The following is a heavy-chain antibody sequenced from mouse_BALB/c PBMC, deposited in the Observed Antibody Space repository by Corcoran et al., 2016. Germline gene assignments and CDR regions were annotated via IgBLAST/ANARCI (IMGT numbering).Heavy chain of an antibody. D-gene: IGHD4-1*01. CDR1: GFDFSRYW. Sequence: EVKLLESGGGLVQPGGSLKLSCAASGFDFSRYWMSWVRQAPGKGLEWIGEINPDSSTINYTPSLKEKFIISRDNAKNTRYLQMNKVRSEDAALYYCPRNWDVGFDYWGQGPTLTVSS. J-gene: IGHJ2*01. CDR3: PRNWDVGFDY. V-gene: IGHV4-1*02. CDR2: INPDSSTI.